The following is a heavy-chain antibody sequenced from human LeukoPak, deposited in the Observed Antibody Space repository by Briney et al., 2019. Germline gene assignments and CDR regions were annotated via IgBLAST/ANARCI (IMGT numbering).Heavy chain of an antibody. CDR3: ARLTGYDWESSYDY. Sequence: SETLSLTCIVSGDSISSSYWSWIRQTPGKGLEWIGYIYYSGSTNYNPSLKSRVTISVDTSKNQFSLKLSSVTAADTAVYYCARLTGYDWESSYDYWGQGTLVTVSS. CDR2: IYYSGST. V-gene: IGHV4-59*01. D-gene: IGHD5-12*01. J-gene: IGHJ4*02. CDR1: GDSISSSY.